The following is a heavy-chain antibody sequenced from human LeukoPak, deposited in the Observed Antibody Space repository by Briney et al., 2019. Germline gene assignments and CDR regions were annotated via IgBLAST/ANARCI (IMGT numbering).Heavy chain of an antibody. J-gene: IGHJ3*01. V-gene: IGHV3-23*01. D-gene: IGHD3-22*01. CDR1: GFAFSSYA. CDR2: ISGSGGST. CDR3: AKDFYYYDSSGHTL. Sequence: GGPLRLSCAASGFAFSSYAMSWVRQAPGKGLEWVSAISGSGGSTYYADSVKGRFTISRDNSKNTLYLQMNSLRAEDTAVYYCAKDFYYYDSSGHTLWGQGTMVTVSS.